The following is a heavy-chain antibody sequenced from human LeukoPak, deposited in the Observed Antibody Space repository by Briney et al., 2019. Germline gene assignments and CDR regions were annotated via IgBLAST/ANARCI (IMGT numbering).Heavy chain of an antibody. J-gene: IGHJ4*02. D-gene: IGHD1-1*01. CDR3: AKDTGYGPTFDN. Sequence: GGSLRLSCAASGFTFDHYAMHWVRQAPGKGLEWVSLISGDDDNTYYEDSVKGRFTISRDNAKNSLYLQMNSLRTEDTALYYCAKDTGYGPTFDNWGQGTLVTVSS. CDR1: GFTFDHYA. V-gene: IGHV3-43*02. CDR2: ISGDDDNT.